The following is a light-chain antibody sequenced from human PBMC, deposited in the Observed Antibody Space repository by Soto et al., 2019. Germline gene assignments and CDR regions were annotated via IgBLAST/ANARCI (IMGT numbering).Light chain of an antibody. CDR2: SNN. CDR3: AAWDESLNGLV. V-gene: IGLV1-44*01. J-gene: IGLJ2*01. Sequence: QSVLTQPPSASGTPGQRVTISCSGSSSNIGSKTVNWYQQLPGTAPNLLIYSNNQRPSGVPARLSGAKSGTSASLAISGLQSEDEAEYYCAAWDESLNGLVFGGGTKLTVL. CDR1: SSNIGSKT.